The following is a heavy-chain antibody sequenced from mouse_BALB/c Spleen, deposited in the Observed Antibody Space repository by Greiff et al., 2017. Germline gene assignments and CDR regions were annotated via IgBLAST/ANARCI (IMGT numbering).Heavy chain of an antibody. Sequence: EVKVVESGGGLVKPGGSLKLSCAASGFTFSSYAMPWVRQSPEKRLEWVAEISSGGSYTYYPDTVTGRFTISRDNAKNTRYLEMSSLRSEDTAMYYCARGGDYFYWYFDVWGAGTTVTVSS. J-gene: IGHJ1*01. CDR3: ARGGDYFYWYFDV. D-gene: IGHD2-13*01. CDR1: GFTFSSYA. CDR2: ISSGGSYT. V-gene: IGHV5-9-4*01.